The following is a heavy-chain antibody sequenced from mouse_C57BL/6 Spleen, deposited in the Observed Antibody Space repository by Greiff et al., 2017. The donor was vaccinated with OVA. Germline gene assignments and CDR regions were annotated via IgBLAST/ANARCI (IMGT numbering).Heavy chain of an antibody. CDR3: ARIGDYYGSSYVDFDV. D-gene: IGHD1-1*01. CDR2: ILPGSGST. CDR1: GYTFTGYW. V-gene: IGHV1-9*01. Sequence: QVQLQQSGAELMKPGASVKLSCKATGYTFTGYWIEWVKQRPGHGLEWIGEILPGSGSTNYNEKFKGKATFTADTSSNTAYMQLSSLTTEDSAIYYCARIGDYYGSSYVDFDVWGTGTTVTVSS. J-gene: IGHJ1*03.